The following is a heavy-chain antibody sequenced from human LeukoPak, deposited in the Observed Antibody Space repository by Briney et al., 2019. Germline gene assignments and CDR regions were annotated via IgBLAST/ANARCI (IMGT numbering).Heavy chain of an antibody. V-gene: IGHV3-48*01. CDR1: AFTFSDYR. CDR3: ARVAYSSGCHG. D-gene: IGHD6-19*01. CDR2: ISSGSSSI. Sequence: PGGSLRLSCAASAFTFSDYRMNWVRQAPGKGLEWVSYISSGSSSIYYADSVKGRFTISRDNAKKSLYLHMNSLRAEDTAVYYCARVAYSSGCHGWGQGTLVTVSS. J-gene: IGHJ4*02.